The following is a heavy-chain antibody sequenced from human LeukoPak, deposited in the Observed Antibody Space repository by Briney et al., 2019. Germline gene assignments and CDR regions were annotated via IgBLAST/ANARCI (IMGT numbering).Heavy chain of an antibody. CDR3: ARDSNHRPDY. J-gene: IGHJ4*02. CDR2: IYYSGST. CDR1: GGSISSYY. Sequence: SETLSLTCTVSGGSISSYYWSWIRQPPGKGLEWIGYIYYSGSTNYNPSLKSRVTISVDTSKNQFSLKLSSVTAADTAVYYCARDSNHRPDYWGQGTLVTVSS. D-gene: IGHD2-2*01. V-gene: IGHV4-59*12.